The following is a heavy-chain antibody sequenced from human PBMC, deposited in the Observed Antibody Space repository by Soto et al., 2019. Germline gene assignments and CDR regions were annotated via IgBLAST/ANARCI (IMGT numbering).Heavy chain of an antibody. CDR3: AQSTWAQLDPIDY. CDR1: GGSISSSSYY. CDR2: IYYSGST. D-gene: IGHD6-13*01. J-gene: IGHJ4*02. V-gene: IGHV4-39*02. Sequence: QLQLQESGPGLVKPSETLSLTCTVSGGSISSSSYYWGWIRQPPGKGLEWIGSIYYSGSTYYNPPPKSRVPISVDTSKNHFSLKLSSVTAADTDVYYCAQSTWAQLDPIDYWGQGTLATVAS.